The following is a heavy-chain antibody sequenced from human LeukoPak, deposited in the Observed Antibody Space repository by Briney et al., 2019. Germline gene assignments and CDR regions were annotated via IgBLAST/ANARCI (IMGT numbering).Heavy chain of an antibody. D-gene: IGHD3-22*01. J-gene: IGHJ2*01. CDR2: IYYSGST. Sequence: SETLSLTCTVSGGSIRNKYWSWIRQPPGKGLEWIGYIYYSGSTNYNPSLKSRVTISVDTSKNQFSLKLSSVTAADTAVYYCARKARTYYYDSSGSYWYFDLWGRGTLVTVSS. V-gene: IGHV4-59*01. CDR1: GGSIRNKY. CDR3: ARKARTYYYDSSGSYWYFDL.